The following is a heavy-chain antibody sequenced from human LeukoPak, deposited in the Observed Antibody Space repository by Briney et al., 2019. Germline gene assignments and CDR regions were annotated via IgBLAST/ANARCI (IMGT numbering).Heavy chain of an antibody. Sequence: ASVKVSCKASGYTFTSYYLLWVRQAPGQGLEWMGIINPSGGSTSYAQKFQGRVAMTTDTSTTTAYMELSSLRSDDTAIYYCARVRGAGYMDVWGNGTTVIISS. CDR1: GYTFTSYY. V-gene: IGHV1-46*01. J-gene: IGHJ6*03. D-gene: IGHD3-16*01. CDR3: ARVRGAGYMDV. CDR2: INPSGGST.